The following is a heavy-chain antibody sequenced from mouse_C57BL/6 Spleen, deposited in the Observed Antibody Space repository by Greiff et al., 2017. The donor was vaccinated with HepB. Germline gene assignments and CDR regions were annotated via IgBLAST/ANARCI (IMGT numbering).Heavy chain of an antibody. D-gene: IGHD1-1*01. J-gene: IGHJ1*03. CDR1: GYTFTDYY. CDR2: INPNNGGT. V-gene: IGHV1-26*01. CDR3: AKILRGYWYFDV. Sequence: VQLQQSGPELVKPGASVKISCKASGYTFTDYYMNWVKQSHGKSLEWIGDINPNNGGTSYNQKFKGKATLTVDKSSSTAYMELRSLTSEDSAVYYCAKILRGYWYFDVWGTGTTVTVSS.